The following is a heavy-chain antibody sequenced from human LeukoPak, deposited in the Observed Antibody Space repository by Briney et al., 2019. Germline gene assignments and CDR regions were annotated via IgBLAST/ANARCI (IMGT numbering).Heavy chain of an antibody. D-gene: IGHD5-24*01. V-gene: IGHV3-74*01. CDR1: GFTFSNYW. J-gene: IGHJ4*02. CDR2: INSDESST. CDR3: AKDRPFSATITGDFDYFDY. Sequence: PGGSLRLSCAASGFTFSNYWMHWVRHAPGKGLVWVSRINSDESSTRYADSVKGRFTISRDNAKNTVYLQMNSLRAEDTAVYYCAKDRPFSATITGDFDYFDYWGQGTLVTVSS.